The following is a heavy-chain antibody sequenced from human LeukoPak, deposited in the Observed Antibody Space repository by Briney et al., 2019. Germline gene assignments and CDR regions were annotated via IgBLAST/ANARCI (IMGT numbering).Heavy chain of an antibody. D-gene: IGHD5-24*01. V-gene: IGHV5-51*01. J-gene: IGHJ5*02. CDR2: IYPGDSDT. Sequence: EESLKISCKGSGYSFTSYWIGWVRQMPGKGLEWMGIIYPGDSDTRYSPSFQGQVTISADKSISTAYLQWSSLKASDTAMYYCARVRWLQRIPNWFDPWGQGTLVTVSS. CDR3: ARVRWLQRIPNWFDP. CDR1: GYSFTSYW.